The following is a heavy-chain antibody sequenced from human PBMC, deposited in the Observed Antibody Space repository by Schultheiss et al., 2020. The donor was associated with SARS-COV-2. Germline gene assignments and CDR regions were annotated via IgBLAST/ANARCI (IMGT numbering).Heavy chain of an antibody. V-gene: IGHV3-21*01. CDR3: ARENDFGDYVFDY. CDR2: ISSSSSYI. Sequence: GGSLRLSCAASGFTFSSYSMNWVRQAPGKGLEWVSSISSSSSYIYYADSVKGRFTISRDNAKNSLYLQMNSLRAEDTAVYYCARENDFGDYVFDYWGQGTLVTVSS. J-gene: IGHJ4*02. CDR1: GFTFSSYS. D-gene: IGHD4-17*01.